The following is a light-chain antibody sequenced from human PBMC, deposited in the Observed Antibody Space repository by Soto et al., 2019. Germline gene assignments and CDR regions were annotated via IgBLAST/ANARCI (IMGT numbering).Light chain of an antibody. V-gene: IGLV2-14*03. CDR3: SSYTRSSTYV. CDR1: SSDVGGYNS. Sequence: QSVLTKPASVSGSPGQSITISCTGTSSDVGGYNSVSWYQHHPGKAPKIMIYNVSNRPSGVSNRFSGSKSGNTASLTISGLPAEDEADYYCSSYTRSSTYVFGTGTKVTVL. J-gene: IGLJ1*01. CDR2: NVS.